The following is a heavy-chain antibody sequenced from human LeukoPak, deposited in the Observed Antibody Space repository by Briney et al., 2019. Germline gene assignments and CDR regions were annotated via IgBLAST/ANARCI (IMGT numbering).Heavy chain of an antibody. CDR1: GFTFSSYG. V-gene: IGHV3-33*01. CDR3: ARDGPDGVVPAAISLYYYMDV. J-gene: IGHJ6*03. CDR2: IWYDGSNK. D-gene: IGHD2-2*01. Sequence: GRSLRLSCAASGFTFSSYGRHWVRQAPGKGLEWVADIWYDGSNKYYADSVKGRFTISRDNSKNTLYLQMNSLRAEDTAVYYCARDGPDGVVPAAISLYYYMDVWGKGTTVTVSS.